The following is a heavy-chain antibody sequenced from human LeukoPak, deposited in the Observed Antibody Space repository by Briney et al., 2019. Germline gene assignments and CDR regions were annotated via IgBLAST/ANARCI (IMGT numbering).Heavy chain of an antibody. V-gene: IGHV3-21*01. CDR1: GFTFSSYS. CDR3: ARDRVSLRADY. Sequence: GGSLRLSCAASGFTFSSYSMNWVRQAPGKGLEWVSSISSSSSYIYYADSVKGRFTISRDNAKNSLYPQMNSLRAEDTAVYYCARDRVSLRADYWGQGTLVTVSS. D-gene: IGHD4-17*01. J-gene: IGHJ4*02. CDR2: ISSSSSYI.